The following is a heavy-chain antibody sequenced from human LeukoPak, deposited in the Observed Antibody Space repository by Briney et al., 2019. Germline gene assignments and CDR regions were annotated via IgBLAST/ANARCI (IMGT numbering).Heavy chain of an antibody. CDR1: GFTFSSYG. J-gene: IGHJ5*02. CDR2: ISYDGSNK. CDR3: AKARDIVVVPAATQLRYNWFDP. V-gene: IGHV3-30*18. Sequence: GGSLRLSCAASGFTFSSYGMHWVRQAPGKGLEWVAVISYDGSNKYYADSVKGRFTISRDNSKNTLYLQMNSLRAEDTAVYYCAKARDIVVVPAATQLRYNWFDPWGQGTLVTVSS. D-gene: IGHD2-2*01.